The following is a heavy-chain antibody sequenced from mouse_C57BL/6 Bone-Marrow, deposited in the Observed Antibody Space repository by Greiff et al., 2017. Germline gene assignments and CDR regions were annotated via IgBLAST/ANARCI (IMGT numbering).Heavy chain of an antibody. V-gene: IGHV1-81*01. Sequence: QVQLQQSGAELARPGASVKLSCKASGYTFTRYGISWVKQRTGPGLEWIGEIYPRRGNTYYNEKFKGKATLTADKSSSTAYMELRSLTSEDSAVSFCARATIMVTTGRFAYWGQGTLVTVSA. J-gene: IGHJ3*01. CDR3: ARATIMVTTGRFAY. CDR2: IYPRRGNT. CDR1: GYTFTRYG. D-gene: IGHD2-2*01.